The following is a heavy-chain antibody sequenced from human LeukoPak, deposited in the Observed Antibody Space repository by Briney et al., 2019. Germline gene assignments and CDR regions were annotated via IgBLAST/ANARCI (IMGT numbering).Heavy chain of an antibody. CDR3: ARDSGDYGEDY. V-gene: IGHV3-48*01. CDR1: GFTFSSYS. D-gene: IGHD4-17*01. Sequence: PGGSLRLSCAASGFTFSSYSMNWVRQAPGKGLEWVSYIRSSSSTIYYADSVKGRFTISRDNSKNTLYLQMNSLRAEDTAVYYCARDSGDYGEDYWGQGTLVTVSS. J-gene: IGHJ4*02. CDR2: IRSSSSTI.